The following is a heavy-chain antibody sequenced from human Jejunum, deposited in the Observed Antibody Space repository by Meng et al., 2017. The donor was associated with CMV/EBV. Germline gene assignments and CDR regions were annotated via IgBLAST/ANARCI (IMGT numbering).Heavy chain of an antibody. V-gene: IGHV3-53*01. Sequence: FTFSHYDLTWIRQAPGKVLEWVSLIYSGGGTYYADSVQGRFTISRDNSKNTMYLQMNSLRVEDTAVYFCAKTSYSNLFPYYGMDVWGQGTTVTVSS. CDR2: IYSGGGT. D-gene: IGHD6-13*01. J-gene: IGHJ6*02. CDR1: FTFSHYD. CDR3: AKTSYSNLFPYYGMDV.